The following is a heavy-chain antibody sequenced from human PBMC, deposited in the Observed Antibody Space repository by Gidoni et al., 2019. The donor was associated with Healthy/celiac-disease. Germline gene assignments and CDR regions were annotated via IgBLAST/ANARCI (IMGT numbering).Heavy chain of an antibody. CDR2: IIPSFGTA. V-gene: IGHV1-69*06. D-gene: IGHD2-15*01. CDR3: ARALVVVVAVFAFDI. CDR1: GGPFSSYA. Sequence: QVQLVQSGAEVKKPGPSVKVSCKDSGGPFSSYAISWVRQAPGQGLEWMGGIIPSFGTANYAQKFQGRVTITADKSTSTADMERSSRRAEDTAVYYCARALVVVVAVFAFDIWGQGTMVTVSS. J-gene: IGHJ3*02.